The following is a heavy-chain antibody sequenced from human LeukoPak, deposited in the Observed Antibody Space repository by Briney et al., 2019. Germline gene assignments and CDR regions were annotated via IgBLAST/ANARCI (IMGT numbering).Heavy chain of an antibody. CDR3: ARAPDRIRFHP. J-gene: IGHJ5*02. D-gene: IGHD1-14*01. CDR1: GGSLRADF. V-gene: IGHV4-34*01. Sequence: PSETLSLTCAVSGGSLRADFWSWIRQPPGKGLEWIGDIHPGGSTKYNPSLDSRVTISVDTSKNQFSLRLTSVTAADTAVYYCARAPDRIRFHPWGQGALVTVSS. CDR2: IHPGGST.